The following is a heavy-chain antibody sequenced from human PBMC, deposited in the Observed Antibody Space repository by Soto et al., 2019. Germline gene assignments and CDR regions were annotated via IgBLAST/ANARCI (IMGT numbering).Heavy chain of an antibody. CDR3: AKGSFGFDY. CDR1: GVTFSIYA. CDR2: ISKSGDST. J-gene: IGHJ4*02. D-gene: IGHD3-10*01. Sequence: PCCSLRLSSAASGVTFSIYAMTLVRQVPGEGLQWVSSISKSGDSTYYADSVKGRFTASRDNSKNTLYLQMNSLRAEDAAIYYCAKGSFGFDYWGQGPLLTVSS. V-gene: IGHV3-23*01.